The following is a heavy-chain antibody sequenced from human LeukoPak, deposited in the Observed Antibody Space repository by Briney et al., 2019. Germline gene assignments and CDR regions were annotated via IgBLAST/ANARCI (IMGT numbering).Heavy chain of an antibody. V-gene: IGHV3-7*01. CDR3: ASSPNWNEAEYYFEY. D-gene: IGHD1-1*01. J-gene: IGHJ4*02. CDR2: INQDTIKK. CDR1: EFTVSSNS. Sequence: GGSLRLSCAASEFTVSSNSMSWVRQAPGKGLEWVANINQDTIKKYYLDSVKGRFTISRDHAKNSVYLQMNNLRAEDTGVYFCASSPNWNEAEYYFEYWGRGTLVIVSS.